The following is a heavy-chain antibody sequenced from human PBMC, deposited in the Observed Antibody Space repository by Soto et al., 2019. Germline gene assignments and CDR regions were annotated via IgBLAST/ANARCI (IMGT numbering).Heavy chain of an antibody. CDR2: ITGSSSSI. Sequence: EVQLVESGGGLVKPGGSLRLSCAASGFIFNSHNMNWVRQAPGKGLEWVASITGSSSSIFYADSLKGRLTISRDNANNSLYLQMNNLRAEDTAVYYCARLVASEAGYGMDAWGQGTTVTVSS. D-gene: IGHD5-12*01. CDR3: ARLVASEAGYGMDA. V-gene: IGHV3-21*01. CDR1: GFIFNSHN. J-gene: IGHJ6*02.